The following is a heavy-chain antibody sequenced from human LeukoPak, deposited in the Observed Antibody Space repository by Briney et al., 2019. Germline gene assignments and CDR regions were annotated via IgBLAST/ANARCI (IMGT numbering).Heavy chain of an antibody. J-gene: IGHJ4*02. CDR3: ASAEYCTSTSCRPYYLDY. Sequence: GGSLRLSCAASGFTFSSYAMHWVRQAPDKGLEWVAVISDDGNNKYYADSVKGRFTISRDNSKNTLYLQMNSLRAEDTAVYYCASAEYCTSTSCRPYYLDYWGQGTLVTVSS. CDR2: ISDDGNNK. D-gene: IGHD2-2*01. CDR1: GFTFSSYA. V-gene: IGHV3-30-3*01.